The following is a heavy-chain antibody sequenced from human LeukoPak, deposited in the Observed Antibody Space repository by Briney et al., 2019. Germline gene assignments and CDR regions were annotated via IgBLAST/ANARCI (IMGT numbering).Heavy chain of an antibody. J-gene: IGHJ4*02. V-gene: IGHV4-61*02. CDR2: IYTSGST. CDR1: GGSISSGSYY. CDR3: ATHDKTSSGYYGY. D-gene: IGHD3-22*01. Sequence: SQTLSLTCTVSGGSISSGSYYWSWIRQPAGKGLEWIGRIYTSGSTNYNPSLKSRVTISVDTSKNQLSLKLSSVTAADTAVYYCATHDKTSSGYYGYWGQGTLVTVSS.